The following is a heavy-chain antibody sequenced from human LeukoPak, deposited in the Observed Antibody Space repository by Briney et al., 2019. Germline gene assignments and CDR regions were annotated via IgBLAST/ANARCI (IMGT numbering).Heavy chain of an antibody. CDR3: AKDPYSGSPRGFDY. J-gene: IGHJ4*02. CDR1: GFTVSSSY. CDR2: IYSGGST. D-gene: IGHD1-26*01. V-gene: IGHV3-53*01. Sequence: PGGSLRLSCAASGFTVSSSYMSWVRQAPGKGLEWVSLIYSGGSTYYAASVKGRFTIFRDNSKNTLYLQMNNLRVDDTAVYYCAKDPYSGSPRGFDYWGQGTLVAASS.